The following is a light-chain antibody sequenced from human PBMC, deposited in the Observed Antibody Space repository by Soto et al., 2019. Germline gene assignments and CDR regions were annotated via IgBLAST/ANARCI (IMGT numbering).Light chain of an antibody. CDR1: QSIANY. V-gene: IGKV1-39*01. CDR2: GAS. CDR3: QQSYSMPYT. Sequence: DIQMTQSPSSLSASVGDRVAITCRTSQSIANYLNWYQQKPGKAPKLLIYGASSLQSGVPPRFSGSGSGTDFTLTISSLQPEDFATYYCQQSYSMPYTFGQGTKLEIK. J-gene: IGKJ2*01.